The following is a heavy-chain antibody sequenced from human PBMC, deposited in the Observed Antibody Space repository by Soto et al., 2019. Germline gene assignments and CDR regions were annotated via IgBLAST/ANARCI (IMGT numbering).Heavy chain of an antibody. J-gene: IGHJ6*02. CDR3: ARDRSGGSSWYYYYYGMAV. D-gene: IGHD6-13*01. CDR1: GGTFSSYA. Sequence: QVQLVQSGAEVKKPGSSVKVSCKASGGTFSSYAISWVRQAPGQGLEWMGGIIPIFGTANYAQKFQGRVKITADESTSTAYMELRSRRSEDTAVYYCARDRSGGSSWYYYYYGMAVWGPGTTVTVSS. CDR2: IIPIFGTA. V-gene: IGHV1-69*01.